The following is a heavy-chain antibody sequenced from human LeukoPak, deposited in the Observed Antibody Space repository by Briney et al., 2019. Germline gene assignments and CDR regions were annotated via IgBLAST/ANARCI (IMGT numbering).Heavy chain of an antibody. CDR1: GFTFSSYW. J-gene: IGHJ4*02. D-gene: IGHD2-2*01. CDR3: AIALPPSISTPWK. V-gene: IGHV3-74*01. CDR2: LSSDGSST. Sequence: GGSLRLSCAASGFTFSSYWIHWVRQAPGKGLVWVSHLSSDGSSTSYADSVKGRFTISRDNSKNTLYLQMNSLRAEDTAVYYCAIALPPSISTPWKWGQGTPVTVSS.